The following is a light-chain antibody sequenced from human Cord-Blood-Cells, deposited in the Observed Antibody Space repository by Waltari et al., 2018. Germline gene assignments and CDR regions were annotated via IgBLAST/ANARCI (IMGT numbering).Light chain of an antibody. Sequence: QSVLTQPPSVSGAPGQRVTTSCTGSSPNIGAGYDVQRYQQLPGTAPKLLIYGNSNRPSGVPDRFSGSKSGTSASLAITGLQAEDEADYYCQSYDSSLSGSVVFGGGTKLTVL. CDR2: GNS. J-gene: IGLJ2*01. V-gene: IGLV1-40*01. CDR3: QSYDSSLSGSVV. CDR1: SPNIGAGYD.